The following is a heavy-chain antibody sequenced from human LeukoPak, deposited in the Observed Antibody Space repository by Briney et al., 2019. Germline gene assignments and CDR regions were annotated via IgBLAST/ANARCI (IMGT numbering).Heavy chain of an antibody. D-gene: IGHD6-13*01. V-gene: IGHV3-30*04. CDR2: ISYDGSNK. CDR1: GFTFSSYA. J-gene: IGHJ5*02. Sequence: GGSLRLSCAASGFTFSSYAMHWVRQAPAKGRAWVAVISYDGSNKYYADSVRARFTISRNNSKNTLYLQMNSLRAEDTAVYYCARGSEAAAGTDNWFDPWGQGTLVTVSS. CDR3: ARGSEAAAGTDNWFDP.